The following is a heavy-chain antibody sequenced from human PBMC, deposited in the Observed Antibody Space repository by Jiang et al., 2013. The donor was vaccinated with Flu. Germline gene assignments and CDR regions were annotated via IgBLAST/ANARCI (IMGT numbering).Heavy chain of an antibody. CDR1: GGFISGYY. Sequence: GPGLVKPSETLSLTCTVSGGFISGYYWSWIRQPPGKGLEWIGYIYYTGGPNYNPSLKSRVTVSVDTSKNQFSLKLSSVTAADTAVYYCAGLGCSGGSCYDHYWGQGILVTVSS. J-gene: IGHJ4*02. CDR2: IYYTGGP. CDR3: AGLGCSGGSCYDHY. D-gene: IGHD2-15*01. V-gene: IGHV4-59*08.